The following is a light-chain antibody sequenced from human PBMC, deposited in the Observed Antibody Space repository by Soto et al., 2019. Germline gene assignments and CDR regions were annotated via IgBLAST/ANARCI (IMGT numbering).Light chain of an antibody. J-gene: IGKJ1*01. V-gene: IGKV1-39*01. CDR3: QQSYSTPQT. CDR2: AAS. CDR1: QSTSTY. Sequence: DITITLSPSSRSGVVVTCRAIQSTSTYLTWYQQKPGNAPKLLIYAASSLQSGVPSRFSASGSGTDFTLTISSLQPEDFATYYCQQSYSTPQTFGHGGKVDIK.